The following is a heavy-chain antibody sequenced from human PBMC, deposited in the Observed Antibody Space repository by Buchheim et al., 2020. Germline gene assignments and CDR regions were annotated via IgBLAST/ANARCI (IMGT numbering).Heavy chain of an antibody. V-gene: IGHV4-34*01. CDR2: INHSGST. CDR3: ARGRFRGYDFWSGYYSGFDP. J-gene: IGHJ5*02. CDR1: GGSFSGYY. Sequence: QVQLQQWGAGLLKPSETLSLTCAVYGGSFSGYYWSWIRRPPGKGLEWIGEINHSGSTNYNPSLKSRVTISVDTSKNQFSLKLSSVTAADTAVYYCARGRFRGYDFWSGYYSGFDPWGQGTL. D-gene: IGHD3-3*01.